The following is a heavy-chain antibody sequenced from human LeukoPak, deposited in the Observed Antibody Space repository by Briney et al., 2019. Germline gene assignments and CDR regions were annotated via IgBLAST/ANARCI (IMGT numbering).Heavy chain of an antibody. V-gene: IGHV1-69*05. D-gene: IGHD3-22*01. CDR1: AATFSSNA. Sequence: SVKLCCKAAAATFSSNAISWTRQAPGQGIELMGRIIPIFGTANYAQKFQGRVTITTDESTSTAYMELSSLRSEDTAVYYCARDFYRYDSSGYLDAFDIWGQGTMVTVSS. CDR2: IIPIFGTA. J-gene: IGHJ3*02. CDR3: ARDFYRYDSSGYLDAFDI.